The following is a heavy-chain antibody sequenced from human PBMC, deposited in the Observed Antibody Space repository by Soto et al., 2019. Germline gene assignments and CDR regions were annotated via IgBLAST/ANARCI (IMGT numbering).Heavy chain of an antibody. CDR3: VRGKDYYYGVDA. J-gene: IGHJ6*02. V-gene: IGHV1-8*01. CDR2: VNPNSGNT. Sequence: SVKVSCNASGYTFTHYDINSVRRATGQGLEWMGWVNPNSGNTGNAQKFQGRLTMTRNTAISTAYMELSSLTSEDTAVYYCVRGKDYYYGVDAWGQGTTVTVS. CDR1: GYTFTHYD.